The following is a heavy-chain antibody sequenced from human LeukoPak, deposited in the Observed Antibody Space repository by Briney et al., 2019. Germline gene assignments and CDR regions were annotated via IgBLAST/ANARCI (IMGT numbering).Heavy chain of an antibody. CDR3: ARGRSWYRLGYFDL. Sequence: SETLSLTCAVYGGSFSGYYWSWIRQPPGKGLEWIGEINHSGSTNYNPSLKSRVTISVDTSKNQFSLKLSSVTAADTAVYYCARGRSWYRLGYFDLWGRGTLVTVSS. D-gene: IGHD6-13*01. CDR1: GGSFSGYY. V-gene: IGHV4-34*01. J-gene: IGHJ2*01. CDR2: INHSGST.